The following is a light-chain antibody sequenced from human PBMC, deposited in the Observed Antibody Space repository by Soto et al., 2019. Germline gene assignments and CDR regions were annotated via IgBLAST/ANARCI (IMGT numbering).Light chain of an antibody. CDR2: WAS. J-gene: IGKJ1*01. CDR1: QSVLYSSSYKNY. Sequence: DIVMTQSPDSLAVSLGERATINCKSSQSVLYSSSYKNYLAWYQQKPGQPPKLLIYWASTRESGVPDRFSGSGSGTHFTLTISSLQPDDFATYYCQQYNSYWTFGQGTKVEIK. CDR3: QQYNSYWT. V-gene: IGKV4-1*01.